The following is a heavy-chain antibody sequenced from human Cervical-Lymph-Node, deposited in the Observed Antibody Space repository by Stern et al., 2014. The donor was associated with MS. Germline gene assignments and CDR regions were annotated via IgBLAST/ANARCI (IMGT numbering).Heavy chain of an antibody. J-gene: IGHJ4*02. Sequence: QVQLVQSGAEVKKPGASVKVSCKTSGYVFAGNYIHWVRQVPGQGLEWMGWINPNSGGTNYAQKFQGRVTMAKDTSISTAYMELTRLTTDDTAVYYCARGHRYYDWIYFHFDYWGQGTQVMVSS. CDR3: ARGHRYYDWIYFHFDY. V-gene: IGHV1-2*02. D-gene: IGHD3-9*01. CDR1: GYVFAGNY. CDR2: INPNSGGT.